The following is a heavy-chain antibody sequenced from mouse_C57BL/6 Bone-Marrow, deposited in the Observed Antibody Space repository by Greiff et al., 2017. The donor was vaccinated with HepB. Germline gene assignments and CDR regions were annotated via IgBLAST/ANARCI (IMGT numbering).Heavy chain of an antibody. J-gene: IGHJ1*03. D-gene: IGHD1-1*02. V-gene: IGHV1-81*01. CDR3: AREAIYYYTWYFDV. Sequence: VKLMESGAELARPGASVPLSCPASCSPFPRYGISWVKQRTGQGLEWIGEIYTRSGNTYYNAKCKGTAPLTADPSSSTAYMELRSLTSEDSAVYFCAREAIYYYTWYFDVWGTETTVTVSS. CDR1: CSPFPRYG. CDR2: IYTRSGNT.